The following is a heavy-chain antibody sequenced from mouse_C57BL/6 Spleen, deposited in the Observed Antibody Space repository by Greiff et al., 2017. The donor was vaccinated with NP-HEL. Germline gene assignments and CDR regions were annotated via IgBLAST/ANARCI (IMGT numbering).Heavy chain of an antibody. D-gene: IGHD3-2*02. CDR3: ARGTAQATRFAY. J-gene: IGHJ3*01. Sequence: QVQLQQPGAELVKPGASVKLSCKASGYTFTSYWMQWVKQRPGQGLEWIGEIDPSDSYTNYNQKFKGKATLTVDTSSSTAYMQLSSLTSEDSAVYYCARGTAQATRFAYWGQGTLVTVSA. CDR1: GYTFTSYW. V-gene: IGHV1-50*01. CDR2: IDPSDSYT.